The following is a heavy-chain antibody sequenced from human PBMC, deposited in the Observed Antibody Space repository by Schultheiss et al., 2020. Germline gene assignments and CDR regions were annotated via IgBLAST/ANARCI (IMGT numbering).Heavy chain of an antibody. V-gene: IGHV3-74*01. Sequence: GGSLRLSCAASGFTFSSYWMHWVRQAPGKGLVWVSRINSDGSSTSYADSVKGRFTISRDNAKNTLYLQMNSLRAEDTAVYYCARVEVPGYYYGMDVWGQGTTVTVYS. J-gene: IGHJ6*02. CDR1: GFTFSSYW. CDR2: INSDGSST. CDR3: ARVEVPGYYYGMDV. D-gene: IGHD1-14*01.